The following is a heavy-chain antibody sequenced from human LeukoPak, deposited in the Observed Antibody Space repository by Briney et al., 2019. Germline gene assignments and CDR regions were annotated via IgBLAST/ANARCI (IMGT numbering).Heavy chain of an antibody. Sequence: ASVKVSCKVSGYTLTELSMHWVRQAPGKGLEWMGGFDPEDGETIYAQKFQGRVTMTEDTSTDTAYMELSSLKSEDTAVYYCATAGVSMVRGVPSDYWGQGTLVTVSS. D-gene: IGHD3-10*01. CDR2: FDPEDGET. V-gene: IGHV1-24*01. CDR1: GYTLTELS. J-gene: IGHJ4*02. CDR3: ATAGVSMVRGVPSDY.